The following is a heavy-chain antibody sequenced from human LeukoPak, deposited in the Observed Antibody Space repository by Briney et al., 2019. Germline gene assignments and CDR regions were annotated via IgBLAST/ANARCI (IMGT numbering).Heavy chain of an antibody. CDR2: IYYSGST. D-gene: IGHD5-24*01. CDR3: ARLYLPATRFDY. J-gene: IGHJ4*02. V-gene: IGHV4-59*08. Sequence: PGGSLRLSCAASGFTFSDNYMSWIRQPPGKGLEWIGYIYYSGSTNYNPSLKSRVTISVDTSKNQFSLKLTSVTAADTAVYYCARLYLPATRFDYWGQGTLVTVSS. CDR1: GFTFSDNY.